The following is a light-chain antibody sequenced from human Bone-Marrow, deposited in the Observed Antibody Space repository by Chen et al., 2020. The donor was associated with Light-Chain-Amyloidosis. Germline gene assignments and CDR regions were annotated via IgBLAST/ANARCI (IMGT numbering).Light chain of an antibody. CDR2: GSS. CDR3: HQYGTSPLT. J-gene: IGKJ4*01. Sequence: EIVLTQSPGTLSLSPGEGANLSCRASQTISSNYLTWYQQKFGQAPRLLIYGSSSRATGIPDRFAGNGSGTDFAVPINRLEPEDFAMYYCHQYGTSPLTFGGGTKVEIK. CDR1: QTISSNY. V-gene: IGKV3-20*01.